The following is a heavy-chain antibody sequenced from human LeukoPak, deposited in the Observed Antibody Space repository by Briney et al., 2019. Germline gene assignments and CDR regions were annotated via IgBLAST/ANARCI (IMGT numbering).Heavy chain of an antibody. D-gene: IGHD3-22*01. J-gene: IGHJ3*02. CDR3: ARGLFLSGYLDAFDI. Sequence: GGSLRLSCAASGFTFSNAWMSWVRQAPGKGLEWVGRIKSKTDGGTTDYAAPVKGRFTISRDDSKNTLYLQMNSLKTEDTAVYYCARGLFLSGYLDAFDIWGQGTVVTVSS. V-gene: IGHV3-15*01. CDR1: GFTFSNAW. CDR2: IKSKTDGGTT.